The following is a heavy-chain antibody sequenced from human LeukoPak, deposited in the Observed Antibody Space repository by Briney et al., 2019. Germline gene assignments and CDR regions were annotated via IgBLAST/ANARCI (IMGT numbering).Heavy chain of an antibody. J-gene: IGHJ4*02. CDR1: GESFSGYY. D-gene: IGHD3-22*01. Sequence: PSETLSLTCAVYGESFSGYYWSWIHQPPGKGLKWIGEINHSGTTNYNPSLKSRVTISLDTSKSQFSLMLSSVTAADTAVYYCARGKYDSGGYYLDYWGQGTLVTVSS. CDR2: INHSGTT. CDR3: ARGKYDSGGYYLDY. V-gene: IGHV4-34*01.